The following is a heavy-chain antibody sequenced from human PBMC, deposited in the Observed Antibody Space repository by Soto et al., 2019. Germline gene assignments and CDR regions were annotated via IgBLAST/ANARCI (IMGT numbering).Heavy chain of an antibody. CDR2: IYYSGST. Sequence: QLQLQESGPGLVKPSETLSLTCTVSGGSISSSSYYWGWIRQPPGKGLEWIGSIYYSGSTYYNPSLKSRVTISVDTSKNQFSLKLSSVTAADTAVYYCARPTRFHPDLRGPLPWFDPWGQGTLVTVSS. D-gene: IGHD3-10*01. V-gene: IGHV4-39*01. CDR3: ARPTRFHPDLRGPLPWFDP. CDR1: GGSISSSSYY. J-gene: IGHJ5*02.